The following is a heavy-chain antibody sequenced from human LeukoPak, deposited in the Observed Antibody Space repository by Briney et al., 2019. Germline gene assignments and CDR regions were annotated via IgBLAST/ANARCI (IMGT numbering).Heavy chain of an antibody. Sequence: ASVKVSCKASGYTFTGYYMHWVRQAPGQGLEWMGRINPNSGGTNYAQKFQGRVTMTRDTSISTAYKELSRLRADDTAVYYCARDPWEGYCSGGSCHQTPWGQGTLVTVSS. V-gene: IGHV1-2*06. CDR3: ARDPWEGYCSGGSCHQTP. J-gene: IGHJ5*02. CDR1: GYTFTGYY. D-gene: IGHD2-15*01. CDR2: INPNSGGT.